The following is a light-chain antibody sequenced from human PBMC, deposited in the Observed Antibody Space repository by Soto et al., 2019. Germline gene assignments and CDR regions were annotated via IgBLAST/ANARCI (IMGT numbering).Light chain of an antibody. CDR2: GAS. J-gene: IGKJ1*01. Sequence: IDLTQSPGTLSLSPWERATLSYRASQSVSSSYLAWYQQKPGQAPRLLIYGASSRATGIPDRFTGSGSGTDFTLTISRLEPDDFAVFYCHQYGSSPQTFGEGTKVDIK. CDR1: QSVSSSY. V-gene: IGKV3-20*01. CDR3: HQYGSSPQT.